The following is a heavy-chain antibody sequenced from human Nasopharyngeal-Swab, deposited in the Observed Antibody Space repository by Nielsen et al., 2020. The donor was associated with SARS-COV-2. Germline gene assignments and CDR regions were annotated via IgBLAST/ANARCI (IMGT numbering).Heavy chain of an antibody. CDR3: ARVSREIEYSSSLYYYYYYMDV. Sequence: WVRQAPGQGLEWMGWISAYNGNTNYAQKLQGRVTMTTDTSTSTAYMELRSLRSDDTAVYYCARVSREIEYSSSLYYYYYYMDVWGKGITVTVSS. D-gene: IGHD6-6*01. V-gene: IGHV1-18*01. CDR2: ISAYNGNT. J-gene: IGHJ6*03.